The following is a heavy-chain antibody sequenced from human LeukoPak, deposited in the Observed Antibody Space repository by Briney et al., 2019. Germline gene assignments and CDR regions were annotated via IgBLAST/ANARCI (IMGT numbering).Heavy chain of an antibody. J-gene: IGHJ4*02. CDR2: IYYSGST. D-gene: IGHD3-10*01. CDR1: GGSISSSNYY. CDR3: ARERYYGSGSYSPLFYFDY. V-gene: IGHV4-39*07. Sequence: SEALSLTCTVSGGSISSSNYYWGWIRQPPGKGLEWIGSIYYSGSTYYNPSLKSRVTISVDTYKNQFSLKLSSVTAADTAVYYCARERYYGSGSYSPLFYFDYWGQGTLVTVSS.